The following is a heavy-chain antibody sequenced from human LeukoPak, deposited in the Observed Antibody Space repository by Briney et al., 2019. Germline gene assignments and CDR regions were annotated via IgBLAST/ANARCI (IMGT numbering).Heavy chain of an antibody. V-gene: IGHV4-59*08. D-gene: IGHD4-17*01. J-gene: IGHJ4*02. CDR2: IYYSGST. Sequence: SEALSLTCTVSGGSISSYYWSWIRQPPGKGLEWIGYIYYSGSTNYNPSLKSRVTISVDTSKNQFSLKLSSVTAADTAVYYCARVPTVTFFDYWGQGTLVTVSS. CDR1: GGSISSYY. CDR3: ARVPTVTFFDY.